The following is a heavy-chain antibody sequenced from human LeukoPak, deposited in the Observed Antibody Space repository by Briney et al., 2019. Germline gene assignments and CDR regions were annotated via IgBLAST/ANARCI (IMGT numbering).Heavy chain of an antibody. V-gene: IGHV4-59*01. Sequence: SETLSLTCTVSGGSISSYYWSWIRQPPGKGLEWIGYVRYLGSTYYNPSLKSRVTISVDTSKNQVSLKLNSVTAADTAVYYCAPLNFDLLDYWGQGTLVTVSS. D-gene: IGHD3-9*01. CDR3: APLNFDLLDY. CDR1: GGSISSYY. CDR2: VRYLGST. J-gene: IGHJ4*02.